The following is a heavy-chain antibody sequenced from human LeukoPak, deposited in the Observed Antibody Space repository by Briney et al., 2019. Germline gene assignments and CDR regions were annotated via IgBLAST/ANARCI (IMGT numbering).Heavy chain of an antibody. J-gene: IGHJ4*02. Sequence: SETLSLTCTVSGGSISSSSYYWGWIRQPPGKGLEWIGSIYYSGSSYYTPSLKSRLTISVDTSKHQVSLKLTSVTAADTAVYYCAASGYSTRWYYYDFWGQGTLVTVSS. CDR1: GGSISSSSYY. V-gene: IGHV4-39*01. CDR3: AASGYSTRWYYYDF. CDR2: IYYSGSS. D-gene: IGHD2-8*01.